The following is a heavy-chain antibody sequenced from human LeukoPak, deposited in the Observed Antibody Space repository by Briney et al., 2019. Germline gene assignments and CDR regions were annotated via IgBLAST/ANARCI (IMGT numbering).Heavy chain of an antibody. J-gene: IGHJ6*03. CDR1: GGSISSSSYY. V-gene: IGHV4-39*07. CDR2: IYYSGST. D-gene: IGHD6-13*01. Sequence: SETLSLTCTVSGGSISSSSYYWGWIRQPPGKGLEWIGSIYYSGSTYYNPSLKSRVTISVDTSKNRFSLKLSSVTAADTAVYYCARRGMAAAGRYYYYYYYMDAWGKGTTVTISS. CDR3: ARRGMAAAGRYYYYYYYMDA.